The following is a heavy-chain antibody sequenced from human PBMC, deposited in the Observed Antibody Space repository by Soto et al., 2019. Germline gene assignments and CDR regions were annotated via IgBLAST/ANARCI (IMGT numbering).Heavy chain of an antibody. CDR3: ASTSTAVTAYHDY. CDR2: IIPIFGTA. CDR1: GGTFSSYA. V-gene: IGHV1-69*06. Sequence: QVQLVQSGAAVKKPGSSVKVSCKASGGTFSSYAISWVRQAPGQGLEWMGGIIPIFGTANYAQKFQGRFTIIADRSTSTAYMELCSLRTKATAVYYCASTSTAVTAYHDYCGKGTLVTVSS. J-gene: IGHJ4*02. D-gene: IGHD4-17*01.